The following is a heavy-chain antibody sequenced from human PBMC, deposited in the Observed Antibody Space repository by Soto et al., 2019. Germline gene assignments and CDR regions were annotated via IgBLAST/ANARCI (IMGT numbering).Heavy chain of an antibody. CDR3: ARRYGLSALDI. J-gene: IGHJ3*02. CDR2: IYYSGST. CDR1: GGSISSYY. V-gene: IGHV4-59*08. D-gene: IGHD3-10*01. Sequence: QVQLQESGPGLVKPSETLSLTCTVSGGSISSYYWSWIRQPPGKGLEWIGDIYYSGSTNYNPSLKSRVTISVDTSKNQFSLKLSSVTAADTAVYFCARRYGLSALDIWGQGTMVTVSS.